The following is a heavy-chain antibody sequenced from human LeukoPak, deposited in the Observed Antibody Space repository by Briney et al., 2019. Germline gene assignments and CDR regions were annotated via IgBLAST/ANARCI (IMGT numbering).Heavy chain of an antibody. Sequence: SDTLSLTCSVSGASISLYYWSWVRQSAGKQPEWIGRVHATGTTNYNPSLRSRVSLSVDTFKKQFSLKLNSVTAADTAVYYCAYGDYGAFDIWGQGTMVTVSS. D-gene: IGHD4-17*01. V-gene: IGHV4-4*07. J-gene: IGHJ3*02. CDR3: AYGDYGAFDI. CDR2: VHATGTT. CDR1: GASISLYY.